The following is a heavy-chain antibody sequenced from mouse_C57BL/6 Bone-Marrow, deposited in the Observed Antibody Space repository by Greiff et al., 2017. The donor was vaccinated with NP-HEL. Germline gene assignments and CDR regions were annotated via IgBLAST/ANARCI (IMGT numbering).Heavy chain of an antibody. V-gene: IGHV1-82*01. CDR1: GYTFTSYW. CDR3: AKFITSSFDY. J-gene: IGHJ2*01. Sequence: QVQLQQPGAELVKPGASVKMSCKASGYTFTSYWITWVKQRPGKGLEWIGRIYPGDGDTNYNGKFKGKATLTADKSSSTAYMQLSSLTSEDSAVYFCAKFITSSFDYWGQGTTLTVSS. D-gene: IGHD1-1*01. CDR2: IYPGDGDT.